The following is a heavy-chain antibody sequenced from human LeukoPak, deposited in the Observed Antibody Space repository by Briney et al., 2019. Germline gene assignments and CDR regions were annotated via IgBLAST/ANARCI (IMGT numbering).Heavy chain of an antibody. CDR2: INHSGST. J-gene: IGHJ4*02. V-gene: IGHV4-34*01. CDR1: GGSFSGYY. D-gene: IGHD2-21*01. CDR3: AGGRLFRGGYFDY. Sequence: PSEALSLTCAVHGGSFSGYYWSWIRQPPGKGLEWIGEINHSGSTNYNPSLKSRVTISVDTSKNQFSLKLSSVTAADTAVYYCAGGRLFRGGYFDYWGQGTLVTVSS.